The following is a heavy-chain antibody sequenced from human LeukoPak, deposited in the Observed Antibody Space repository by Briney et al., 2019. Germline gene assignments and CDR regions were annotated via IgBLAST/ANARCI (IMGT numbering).Heavy chain of an antibody. CDR3: ARGPPHYGSGY. J-gene: IGHJ4*02. CDR1: GGTFSSYA. CDR2: IIPIFGTA. D-gene: IGHD3-10*01. Sequence: SVKVSCKASGGTFSSYAISWVRQAPGQGLEWMGGIIPIFGTANYAQKFQGRVTMTRDTSISTAYMELSSLRSEDTAVYYCARGPPHYGSGYWGQGTLVIVSS. V-gene: IGHV1-69*05.